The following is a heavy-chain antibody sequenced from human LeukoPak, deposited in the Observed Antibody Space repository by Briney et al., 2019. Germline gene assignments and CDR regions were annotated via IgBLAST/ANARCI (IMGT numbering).Heavy chain of an antibody. CDR3: ARGTSSSGYSDY. D-gene: IGHD3-22*01. V-gene: IGHV4-34*01. CDR1: GGSFSGYY. CDR2: INHSGST. J-gene: IGHJ4*02. Sequence: SETLSLTCAVYGGSFSGYYWSWIRQPPGKGLEWIGEINHSGSTNYNPSLKSRVTISVDMSKNQFSLKLSSVTAADTAVYYCARGTSSSGYSDYWGQGTLVTVSS.